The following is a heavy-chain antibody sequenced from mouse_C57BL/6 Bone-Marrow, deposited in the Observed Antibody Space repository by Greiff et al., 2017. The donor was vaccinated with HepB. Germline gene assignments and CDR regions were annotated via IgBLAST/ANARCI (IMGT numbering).Heavy chain of an antibody. CDR1: GYTFTDYY. Sequence: VQLQQSGPELVKPGASVKISCKASGYTFTDYYMNWVKQSHGKSLEWIGDINPNNGGTSYNQKFKGKATLTVDKSSSTAYMELRSLTSEDSAVYYCARWRDGYPFAYWGQGTLVTVSA. CDR3: ARWRDGYPFAY. CDR2: INPNNGGT. D-gene: IGHD2-3*01. V-gene: IGHV1-26*01. J-gene: IGHJ3*01.